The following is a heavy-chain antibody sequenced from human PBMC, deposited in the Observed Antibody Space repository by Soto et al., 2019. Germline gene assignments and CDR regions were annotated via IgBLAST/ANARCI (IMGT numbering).Heavy chain of an antibody. J-gene: IGHJ4*02. CDR2: ISGSGDST. V-gene: IGHV3-23*01. CDR3: ARERSGGSSFYY. D-gene: IGHD6-19*01. Sequence: EVQLLESGGGLVQPGGSLRLSCAASGLTFSTYAMNWVCKSTGKGLEWVSGISGSGDSTYYADSVKDWCTVSRDNSKNRLERQMNRLRAEETAVFYCARERSGGSSFYYWGKDPLVTASS. CDR1: GLTFSTYA.